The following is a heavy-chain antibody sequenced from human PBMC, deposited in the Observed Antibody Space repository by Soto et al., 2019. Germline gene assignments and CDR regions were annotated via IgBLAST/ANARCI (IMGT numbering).Heavy chain of an antibody. D-gene: IGHD3-16*01. CDR3: ARSLGSKNAFDI. CDR2: IDSDESST. V-gene: IGHV3-74*01. CDR1: GFTFTSHW. J-gene: IGHJ3*02. Sequence: PGGSLRLSCAASGFTFTSHWMHWFRQAPGKGLEWVSRIDSDESSTNYADSVKGRFTISRDNVKSTLYLQMNSLRAEDTAIYDCARSLGSKNAFDIWGPGTKVTGSS.